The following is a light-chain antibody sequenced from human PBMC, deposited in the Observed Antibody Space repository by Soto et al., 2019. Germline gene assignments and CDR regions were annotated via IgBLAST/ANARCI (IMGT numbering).Light chain of an antibody. Sequence: KQCPGSIITDTSEGATLSCRASQSVDSYLAWYQQKPGQAPRLLIYAASSRATGIPDRFSGSGSGTDFTLSFDSLEPEDLAVYYCVPDGSLITLAHGTRLEN. J-gene: IGKJ5*01. CDR1: QSVDSY. CDR3: VPDGSLIT. V-gene: IGKV3-20*01. CDR2: AAS.